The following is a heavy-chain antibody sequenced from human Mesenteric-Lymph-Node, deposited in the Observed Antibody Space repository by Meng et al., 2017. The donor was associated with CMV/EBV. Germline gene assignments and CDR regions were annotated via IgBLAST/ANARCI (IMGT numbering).Heavy chain of an antibody. D-gene: IGHD6-19*01. J-gene: IGHJ4*02. CDR3: ARVGYSSGWYDLLDY. CDR2: ISGSGGST. CDR1: GFTFSSCA. V-gene: IGHV3-23*01. Sequence: GESLKISCAASGFTFSSCAMSWVRQAPGKGLEWVSVISGSGGSTYYAESVKGRFTISRDKSKNTVYLQMNSLRIEDTAVYYCARVGYSSGWYDLLDYWGQGTLVTVSS.